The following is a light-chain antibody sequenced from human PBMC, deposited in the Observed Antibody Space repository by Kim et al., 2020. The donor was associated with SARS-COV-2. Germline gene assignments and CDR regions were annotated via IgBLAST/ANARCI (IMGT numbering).Light chain of an antibody. V-gene: IGKV1-5*01. CDR2: DAS. J-gene: IGKJ5*01. CDR1: QRVSRW. CDR3: QQYNTYSA. Sequence: SASVGDRVTITCRASQRVSRWLAWYQQKPGKVPRLLIYDASSLGSGVPSRFSGSGSGTEFTLTISSLQPDDFATYSCQQYNTYSAFGQGTRLEIK.